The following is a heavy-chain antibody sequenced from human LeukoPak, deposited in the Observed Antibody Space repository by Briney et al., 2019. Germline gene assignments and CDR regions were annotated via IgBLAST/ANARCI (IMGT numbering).Heavy chain of an antibody. CDR2: IRTKFCGGTA. V-gene: IGHV3-49*03. Sequence: GGPLRLSCTSSGFTFEDYALLWLRQAPGKGLEWLGFIRTKFCGGTADYAASVKEKFTISRDDYKNIAYLQMDGLKSEDTALYYCARVGRDRGFDIWGQGTAVTVSS. CDR1: GFTFEDYA. CDR3: ARVGRDRGFDI. D-gene: IGHD3-10*01. J-gene: IGHJ3*02.